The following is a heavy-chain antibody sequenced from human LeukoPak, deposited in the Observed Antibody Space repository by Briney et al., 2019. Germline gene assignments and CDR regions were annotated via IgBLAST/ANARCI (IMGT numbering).Heavy chain of an antibody. CDR2: FDPEDGET. Sequence: ASVKVSCKVSGYTLTELSMHWVRQAPGKGLEWMGGFDPEDGETIYAQKFQGRVTMTEDTSTDTAYMELSSLRSEDTAVYYCARDNMDIVVVPAATDYYYGMDVWGQGTTVTVSS. CDR3: ARDNMDIVVVPAATDYYYGMDV. J-gene: IGHJ6*02. V-gene: IGHV1-24*01. D-gene: IGHD2-2*03. CDR1: GYTLTELS.